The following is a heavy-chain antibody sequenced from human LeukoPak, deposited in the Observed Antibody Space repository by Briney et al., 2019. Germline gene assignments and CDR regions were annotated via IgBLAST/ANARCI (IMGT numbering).Heavy chain of an antibody. Sequence: SETLSLTCAVYGGSFSGYYWSWIRQPPGKGLEWIGEINHSGSTNYNPSLESRVTISVDTSKNQFSLKLSSVTAADTAVYYCARGDYDYVWGSYRYTRIYYFDYWGQGTLVTVSS. CDR2: INHSGST. CDR1: GGSFSGYY. V-gene: IGHV4-34*01. D-gene: IGHD3-16*02. J-gene: IGHJ4*02. CDR3: ARGDYDYVWGSYRYTRIYYFDY.